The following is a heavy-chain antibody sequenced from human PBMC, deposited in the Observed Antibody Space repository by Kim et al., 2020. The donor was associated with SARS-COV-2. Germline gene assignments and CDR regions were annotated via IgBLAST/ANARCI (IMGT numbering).Heavy chain of an antibody. D-gene: IGHD6-13*01. J-gene: IGHJ4*02. Sequence: SETLSLTCTVSGGSISSSSYYWGWIRQPPGKGLEWIGSIYYSGSTYYNPSLKSRVTISVDTSKNQFSLKLSSVTAADTAVYYCARRGKGSSSWYGGGWSYFDYWGQGTLVTVSS. CDR1: GGSISSSSYY. CDR2: IYYSGST. CDR3: ARRGKGSSSWYGGGWSYFDY. V-gene: IGHV4-39*01.